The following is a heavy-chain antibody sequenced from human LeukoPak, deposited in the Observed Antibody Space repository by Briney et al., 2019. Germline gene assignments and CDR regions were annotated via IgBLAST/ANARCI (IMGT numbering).Heavy chain of an antibody. J-gene: IGHJ4*02. CDR1: GYISTSYW. D-gene: IGHD5-18*01. Sequence: GESLKISCKGSGYISTSYWIGWVRQMPGKGLEWMGIIYPGDSDTRYSPSFQGQVTISADKSISTAYLQWSSLKASDTAMYYCARRGRGYSYGPPVYYFDYWGQGTLVTVSS. CDR3: ARRGRGYSYGPPVYYFDY. V-gene: IGHV5-51*01. CDR2: IYPGDSDT.